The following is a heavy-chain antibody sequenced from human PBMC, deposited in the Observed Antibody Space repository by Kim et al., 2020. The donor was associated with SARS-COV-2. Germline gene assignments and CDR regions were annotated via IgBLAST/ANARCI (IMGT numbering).Heavy chain of an antibody. CDR3: ARAENGDYPHYYYYGMDV. V-gene: IGHV4-31*02. D-gene: IGHD4-17*01. Sequence: KSRVTISVDTSKNQFSLKLSSVTAADTAVYYCARAENGDYPHYYYYGMDVWGQGTTVTVSS. J-gene: IGHJ6*02.